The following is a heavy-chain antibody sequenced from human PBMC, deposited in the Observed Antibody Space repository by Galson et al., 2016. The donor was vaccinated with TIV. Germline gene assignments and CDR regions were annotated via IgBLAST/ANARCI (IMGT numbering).Heavy chain of an antibody. D-gene: IGHD3-22*01. CDR3: ARGRDYYDNSVYYLFDY. CDR2: ITYDGSDK. CDR1: GFTFSTFA. V-gene: IGHV3-30*04. Sequence: SLRLSCAASGFTFSTFAIHWVRQAPGKGLEWVAVITYDGSDKYYAESVKGRFTISRDNSKKTVYLQVNSLGAEDTAVYYCARGRDYYDNSVYYLFDYWGQGTLVTVSS. J-gene: IGHJ4*02.